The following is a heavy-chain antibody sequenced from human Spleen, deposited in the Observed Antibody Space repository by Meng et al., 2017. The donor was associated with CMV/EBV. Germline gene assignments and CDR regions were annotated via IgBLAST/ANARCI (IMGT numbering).Heavy chain of an antibody. Sequence: SETLSLTCNVSGYSISSDYYWGWVRQPPGKGLEWIGSIHHGGSTSYNPALKSRVTISVDTSTTHCSLRLSSVTAADTAVYYCASGITGTPGVGYFDYWGQGTLVTVSS. CDR1: GYSISSDYY. CDR2: IHHGGST. CDR3: ASGITGTPGVGYFDY. D-gene: IGHD1-7*01. V-gene: IGHV4-38-2*02. J-gene: IGHJ4*02.